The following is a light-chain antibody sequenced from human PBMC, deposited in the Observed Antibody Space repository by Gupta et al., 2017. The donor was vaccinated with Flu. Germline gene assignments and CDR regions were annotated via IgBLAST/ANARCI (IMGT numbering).Light chain of an antibody. Sequence: QSVLTQPPSVSAAPGQKVTISCSGSSSNIGNNYVSWYQPLPGTTPKLLIYNNNKRPSGIPDRFSGSKSGTSATLGITGLQTGDEADYYCGTWDSRLSAAVFGGGTQLTVL. CDR3: GTWDSRLSAAV. V-gene: IGLV1-51*01. J-gene: IGLJ7*01. CDR1: SSNIGNNY. CDR2: NNN.